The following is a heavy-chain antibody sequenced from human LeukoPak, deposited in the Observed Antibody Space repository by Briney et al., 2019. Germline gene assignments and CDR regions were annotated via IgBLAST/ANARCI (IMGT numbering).Heavy chain of an antibody. CDR2: ISGDGTST. CDR1: GFTFSSYS. CDR3: GRQQAAAGDY. V-gene: IGHV3-74*01. J-gene: IGHJ4*02. D-gene: IGHD6-13*01. Sequence: PGGSLRLSCAASGFTFSSYSMHWVRQAPGKVLVWVSRISGDGTSTGCADSVKGRFTISRDNAKNMLYLQMNSLRDEDTAVYYCGRQQAAAGDYWGQGTLVTVSS.